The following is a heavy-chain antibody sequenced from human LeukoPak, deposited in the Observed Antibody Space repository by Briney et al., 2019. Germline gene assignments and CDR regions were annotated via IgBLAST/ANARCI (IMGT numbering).Heavy chain of an antibody. CDR1: GFTFSNYN. Sequence: GGSLRLSCAASGFTFSNYNMNWVRQAPGKGLEWVSSISSSSKYIFYADSVKGRFTISRDNAKNSLYLQMNSLRVEDTAVYYCARGPRYNWNSNYFPFDYWGQGTLVTVSS. V-gene: IGHV3-21*01. J-gene: IGHJ4*02. CDR2: ISSSSKYI. CDR3: ARGPRYNWNSNYFPFDY. D-gene: IGHD1-7*01.